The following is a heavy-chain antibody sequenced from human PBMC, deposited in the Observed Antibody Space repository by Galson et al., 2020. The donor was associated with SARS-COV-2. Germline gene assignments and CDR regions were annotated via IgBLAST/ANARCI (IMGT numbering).Heavy chain of an antibody. Sequence: ASVKVSCKASGYTFTSYGITWVRQAPGQGLELMGWISAYRGNTNYAQKFQGRVTMTTDTATRTAYMELRSLSSDDTAVYYCARGQTVYCSSTSCYNYFDSWGQGTLVTVSS. CDR3: ARGQTVYCSSTSCYNYFDS. CDR2: ISAYRGNT. CDR1: GYTFTSYG. D-gene: IGHD2-2*02. V-gene: IGHV1-18*04. J-gene: IGHJ4*02.